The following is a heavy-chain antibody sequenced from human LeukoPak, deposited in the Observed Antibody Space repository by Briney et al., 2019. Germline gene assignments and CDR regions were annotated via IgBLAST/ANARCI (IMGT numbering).Heavy chain of an antibody. CDR1: GFTFSSYS. V-gene: IGHV3-48*04. CDR2: ISSSGSTI. J-gene: IGHJ6*03. CDR3: AREEENYYYYYYMDV. Sequence: PGGSLRLSCAASGFTFSSYSMNWVRQAPGKGLEWVSYISSSGSTIYYADFVKGRFTISRDNAKNSLYLQMNSLRAEDTAVYYCAREEENYYYYYYMDVWGKGTTVTISS.